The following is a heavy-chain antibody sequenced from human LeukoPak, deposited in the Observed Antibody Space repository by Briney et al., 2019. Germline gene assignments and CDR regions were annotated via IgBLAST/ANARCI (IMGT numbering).Heavy chain of an antibody. D-gene: IGHD2-15*01. CDR2: IYSGGST. V-gene: IGHV3-66*01. CDR3: ARDLGRYCSGGSCYSGQGAFDI. J-gene: IGHJ3*02. CDR1: GFTVSSNY. Sequence: GRSLRLSCAASGFTVSSNYMSWVRQAPGKGLEWVSVIYSGGSTYYADSVKGRFTISRDNSKNTLYLQMNSLRAEDTAVYYCARDLGRYCSGGSCYSGQGAFDIWGQGTMVTVSS.